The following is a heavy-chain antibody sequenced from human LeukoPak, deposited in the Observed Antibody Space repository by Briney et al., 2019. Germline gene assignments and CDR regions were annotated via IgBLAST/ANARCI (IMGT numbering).Heavy chain of an antibody. J-gene: IGHJ4*02. Sequence: ASVKVSCKASGYTFTSYGISWVRQAPGQGLEWMGWISAYNGNTNYAQKLQGRVTMTTDTSTSTAYMELRSLRSEDTAVYYCARAPGIQLWFPFDYWGQGTLVTVSS. CDR3: ARAPGIQLWFPFDY. CDR2: ISAYNGNT. D-gene: IGHD5-18*01. V-gene: IGHV1-18*01. CDR1: GYTFTSYG.